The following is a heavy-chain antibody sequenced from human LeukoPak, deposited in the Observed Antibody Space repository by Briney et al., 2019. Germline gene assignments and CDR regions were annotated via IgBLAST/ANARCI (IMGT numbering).Heavy chain of an antibody. CDR1: GFTFSSYE. J-gene: IGHJ4*02. D-gene: IGHD6-13*01. CDR3: ARGPTDPYSSSWYRVSQGIFDY. V-gene: IGHV3-48*03. CDR2: ISSSGSTI. Sequence: PGGSLRLSCAASGFTFSSYEMNWVGQAPGKGLEWVSYISSSGSTIYYADSVKGRFTISRDNAKNSLYLQMNSLRAEDTAVYYCARGPTDPYSSSWYRVSQGIFDYWGQGTLVTVSS.